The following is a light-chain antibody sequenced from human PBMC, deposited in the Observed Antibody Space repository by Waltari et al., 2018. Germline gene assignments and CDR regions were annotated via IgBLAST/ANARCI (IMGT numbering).Light chain of an antibody. CDR2: GAS. V-gene: IGKV1-NL1*01. Sequence: DIQMTQSPSSLSASVGDRVVITCCASQDISTGVAWYQQKPGKAPKLLISGASGLESGVPSRFSGSGSGTDFTLTISSLQPEDFATYFCQQYYSLSFFGPGTKVDVE. CDR3: QQYYSLSF. CDR1: QDISTG. J-gene: IGKJ3*01.